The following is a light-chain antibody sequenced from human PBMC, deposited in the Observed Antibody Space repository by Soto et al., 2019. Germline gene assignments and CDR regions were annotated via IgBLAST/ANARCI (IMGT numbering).Light chain of an antibody. V-gene: IGKV1-39*01. CDR3: QQSYRSPYT. CDR1: QSINLY. J-gene: IGKJ2*01. Sequence: IQLTQSPSSLSASVGDSVTVTCRASQSINLYLNWYQQKPGKAPTLLIYGASTLQSGVPSRFSGGGSRTDFTHTISSLQTEEFATYYCQQSYRSPYTFGQGTKLEI. CDR2: GAS.